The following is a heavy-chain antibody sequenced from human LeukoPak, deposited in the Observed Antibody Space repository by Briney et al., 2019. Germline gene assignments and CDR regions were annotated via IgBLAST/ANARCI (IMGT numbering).Heavy chain of an antibody. D-gene: IGHD3-10*01. V-gene: IGHV3-23*01. CDR2: ISGSGGST. J-gene: IGHJ4*02. CDR1: GFTFSSYD. Sequence: GGSLRLSCAASGFTFSSYDMSWVRQAPGKGLEWVSAISGSGGSTYHADPVKGRFPISRDNSKNTLYLQMNGLRAEDTDVYYCAKGPAGHYYGSGSYYNGFDYWGQGTLVTVSS. CDR3: AKGPAGHYYGSGSYYNGFDY.